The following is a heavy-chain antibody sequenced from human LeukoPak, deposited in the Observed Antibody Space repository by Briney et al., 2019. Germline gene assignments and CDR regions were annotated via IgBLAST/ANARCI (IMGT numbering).Heavy chain of an antibody. CDR2: ISSSSSYI. V-gene: IGHV3-21*01. Sequence: NPGGSLRLSCAASGFTFSSYSMNWVCQAPGKGLEWVSSISSSSSYIYYADSVKGRFTISRDNAKNSLYLQMNSLRAEDTAVYYCAGDSGYSSSWYVSYWGQGTLVTVSS. CDR1: GFTFSSYS. D-gene: IGHD6-13*01. J-gene: IGHJ4*02. CDR3: AGDSGYSSSWYVSY.